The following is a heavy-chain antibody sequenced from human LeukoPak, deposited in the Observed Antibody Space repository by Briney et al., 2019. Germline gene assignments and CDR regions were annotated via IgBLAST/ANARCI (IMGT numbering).Heavy chain of an antibody. Sequence: GGSLRLSCAASGFTVSSNYMSWVRQAPGKGLEWVSSISSSSSYIYYADSVKGRFTTSRDNAKNSLYLQMNSLRAEDTAVYYCARDLLVGATYRWGQGTLVTVSS. CDR3: ARDLLVGATYR. D-gene: IGHD1-26*01. V-gene: IGHV3-21*01. J-gene: IGHJ4*02. CDR1: GFTVSSNY. CDR2: ISSSSSYI.